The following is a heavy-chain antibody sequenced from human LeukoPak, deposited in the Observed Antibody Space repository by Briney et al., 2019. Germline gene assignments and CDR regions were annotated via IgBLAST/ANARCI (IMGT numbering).Heavy chain of an antibody. CDR2: IYYSGST. V-gene: IGHV4-59*12. J-gene: IGHJ4*02. D-gene: IGHD6-6*01. CDR1: GGSISSYY. Sequence: SETLSLTCTVSGGSISSYYWSWIRQPPGKGLEWIGYIYYSGSTNYNPSLKSRVTISVDTSKNQFSLKLSSVTAADTAVYYCARGRSGSSPSWGPDYWGQGTLVTVSS. CDR3: ARGRSGSSPSWGPDY.